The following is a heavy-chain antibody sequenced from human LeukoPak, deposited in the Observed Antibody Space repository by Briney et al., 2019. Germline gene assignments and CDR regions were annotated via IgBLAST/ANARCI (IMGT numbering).Heavy chain of an antibody. CDR1: GGSFSGYY. J-gene: IGHJ4*02. D-gene: IGHD5-12*01. V-gene: IGHV4-34*01. CDR3: ARSFRGSDGDFDY. Sequence: SETLSLTCAVYGGSFSGYYWSWIRQPPGKGLEWIGEINHSGSTNYNPSLKSRVTISVDTSKNQFSLKLSSVTAADTAVYYCARSFRGSDGDFDYWGQGTQVTVSS. CDR2: INHSGST.